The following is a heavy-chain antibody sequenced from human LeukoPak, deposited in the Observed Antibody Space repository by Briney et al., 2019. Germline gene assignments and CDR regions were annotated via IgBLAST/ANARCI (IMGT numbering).Heavy chain of an antibody. Sequence: PSETLSLTCAVSGGSISSGGYSWSWIRQPPGKGLEWIGYIYYSGSTYYNPSLKSRVTISVDMSKNQFSLKLSSVTAADTAVYYCAREILANDCGGDCYDYYFDYWGQGTLVTVSS. D-gene: IGHD2-21*02. CDR2: IYYSGST. J-gene: IGHJ4*02. CDR1: GGSISSGGYS. CDR3: AREILANDCGGDCYDYYFDY. V-gene: IGHV4-30-4*01.